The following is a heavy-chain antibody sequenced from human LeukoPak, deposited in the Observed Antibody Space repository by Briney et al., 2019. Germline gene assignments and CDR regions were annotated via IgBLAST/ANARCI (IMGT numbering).Heavy chain of an antibody. V-gene: IGHV3-53*01. CDR3: AREPDSSAGAFDI. J-gene: IGHJ3*02. CDR2: IYSGGST. Sequence: GGSLRLSCAASGFTVSSNYMSWVRQAPGKGLEWGSVIYSGGSTYYADSVKGRFTISRDNSKNTLYLQMNSLRAEDTAVYYCAREPDSSAGAFDIWGQGTMVTVSS. D-gene: IGHD3-22*01. CDR1: GFTVSSNY.